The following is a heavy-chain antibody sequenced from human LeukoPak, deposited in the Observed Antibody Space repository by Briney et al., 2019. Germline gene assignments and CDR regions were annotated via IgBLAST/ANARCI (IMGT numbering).Heavy chain of an antibody. CDR1: GGSISTYY. Sequence: SETLSLTCTVSGGSISTYYWSWIRQPPGKGLEWIGYISYSGSTDYNPSLKSRVTMSLDTSKSQFSLNLTPVTAADTAVYYCATLSSGYYQYYFDYWGQGTLVTVSS. CDR2: ISYSGST. J-gene: IGHJ4*02. V-gene: IGHV4-59*01. D-gene: IGHD3-22*01. CDR3: ATLSSGYYQYYFDY.